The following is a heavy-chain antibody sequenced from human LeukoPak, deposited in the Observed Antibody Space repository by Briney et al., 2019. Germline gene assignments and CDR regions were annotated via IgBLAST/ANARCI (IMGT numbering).Heavy chain of an antibody. CDR2: ISWNSGNI. V-gene: IGHV3-9*01. D-gene: IGHD3-9*01. CDR3: AKGEAIRYFDWLLYD. J-gene: IGHJ4*02. Sequence: PGRSLRLSCAASGFTFDDYAMHWARQAPGKGLEWVSGISWNSGNIYYEDSVKGRFTISRDNAKNSLYLQMNSLRAEDTALYYCAKGEAIRYFDWLLYDWGQGIPVTVSS. CDR1: GFTFDDYA.